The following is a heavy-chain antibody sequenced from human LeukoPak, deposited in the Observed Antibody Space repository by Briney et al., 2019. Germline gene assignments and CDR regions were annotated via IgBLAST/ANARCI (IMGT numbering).Heavy chain of an antibody. V-gene: IGHV1-2*02. Sequence: ASVKVSCKASGYTFTSYDINWVRQATGQGLEWMGWINPNSGGTNYAQKFQGRVTMTRDTSISTAYMELSRLRSDDTAVYYCAKATTRAPHDYWGQGTLVTVSS. D-gene: IGHD1-26*01. CDR1: GYTFTSYD. CDR2: INPNSGGT. J-gene: IGHJ4*02. CDR3: AKATTRAPHDY.